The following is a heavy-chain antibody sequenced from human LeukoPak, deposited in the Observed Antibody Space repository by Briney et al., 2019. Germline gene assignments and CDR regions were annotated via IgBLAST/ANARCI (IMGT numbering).Heavy chain of an antibody. D-gene: IGHD3-22*01. CDR3: ARETYYYDSSGFSRGHAFDI. CDR2: IYYSGST. J-gene: IGHJ3*02. CDR1: SGSISSYY. Sequence: SETLSLTCTVSSGSISSYYWSWIRQPPGKGLEWIGYIYYSGSTNHNPSLKSRVTISVDTSKNQFSLKLSSVTAADTAVYYCARETYYYDSSGFSRGHAFDIWGQGTMVTVSS. V-gene: IGHV4-59*01.